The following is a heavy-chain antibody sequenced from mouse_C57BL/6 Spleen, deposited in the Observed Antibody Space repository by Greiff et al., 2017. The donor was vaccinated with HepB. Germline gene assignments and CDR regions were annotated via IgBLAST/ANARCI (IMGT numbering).Heavy chain of an antibody. V-gene: IGHV1-80*01. D-gene: IGHD2-5*01. J-gene: IGHJ4*01. Sequence: QVQLQQSGAELVKPGASVKISCKASGYAFSSYWMNWVKQRPGKGLEWIGQIYPGDGDTNYNGKFKGKATLTADKSSSTAYMQLSSLTSEDSAVYFCAREDYSNSMDYWGQGTSVTVSS. CDR3: AREDYSNSMDY. CDR2: IYPGDGDT. CDR1: GYAFSSYW.